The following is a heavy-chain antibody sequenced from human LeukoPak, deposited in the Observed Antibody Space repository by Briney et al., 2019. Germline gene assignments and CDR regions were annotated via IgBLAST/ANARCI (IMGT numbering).Heavy chain of an antibody. V-gene: IGHV3-66*01. CDR2: IYSGGST. D-gene: IGHD6-19*01. CDR3: ARVYSSGWVDY. Sequence: GGSLRLSCAASGFTVSSNYMSWVRQAPGKGLEWVSVIYSGGSTYYADSVKGRFTISRGNSKNTLYLQMNSLRAEDTAVYYCARVYSSGWVDYWGQGTLVTVSS. J-gene: IGHJ4*02. CDR1: GFTVSSNY.